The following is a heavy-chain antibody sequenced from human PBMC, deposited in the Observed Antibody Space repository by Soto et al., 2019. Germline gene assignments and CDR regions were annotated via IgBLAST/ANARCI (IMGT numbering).Heavy chain of an antibody. CDR1: GFTFSSYA. Sequence: GGSLRLSCAASGFTFSSYAMHWVRQAPGKGLEWVAVISYDGSNKYYADSVKGRFTISRDNSKNTLYLQMNSLRAEDTAVYYCARADSGFGEPYYYYYYGMDVWGQGTTVTVSS. CDR2: ISYDGSNK. CDR3: ARADSGFGEPYYYYYYGMDV. V-gene: IGHV3-30-3*01. J-gene: IGHJ6*02. D-gene: IGHD3-10*01.